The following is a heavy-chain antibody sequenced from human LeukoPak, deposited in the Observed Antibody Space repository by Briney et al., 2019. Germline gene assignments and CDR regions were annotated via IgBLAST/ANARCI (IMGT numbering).Heavy chain of an antibody. CDR2: ISSSSSTI. Sequence: QPGGSLRLSCAASGFTFSSYSMNWVRQAPGKGLEWVSYISSSSSTIYYADSVKGRFTISRDNAKNSLHLQMNSLRDEDTAVYYCAKGLGWFDPWGQGTLVTVSS. J-gene: IGHJ5*02. CDR1: GFTFSSYS. CDR3: AKGLGWFDP. V-gene: IGHV3-48*02.